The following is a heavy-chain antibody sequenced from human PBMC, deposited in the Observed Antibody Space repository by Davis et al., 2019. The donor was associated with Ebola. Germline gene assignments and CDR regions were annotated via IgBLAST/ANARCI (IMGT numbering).Heavy chain of an antibody. J-gene: IGHJ4*02. CDR1: GYTFTSYY. V-gene: IGHV1-3*01. CDR3: ARALRYFDWPTRHKVGMDY. Sequence: ASVKASCKASGYTFTSYYMHWVRQAPGQRLEWMGWINAGNGNTKYSQKFQGRVTITRDTSASTAYMELSSLRSEDTAVYYCARALRYFDWPTRHKVGMDYWGQGTLVTVSS. CDR2: INAGNGNT. D-gene: IGHD3-9*01.